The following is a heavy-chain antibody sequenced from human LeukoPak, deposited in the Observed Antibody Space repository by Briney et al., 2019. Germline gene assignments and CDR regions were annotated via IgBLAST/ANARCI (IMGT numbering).Heavy chain of an antibody. Sequence: SETLSLTCAVYIGPFSLYYWSWLRHPPGKGRVWIGEFNHWGSNNYNPSLKSRVTISVDTSKNQVSLKLSSVTAADTAVYYCARGRSVPAAARKYYYYYMDVWGKGTTVTVSS. J-gene: IGHJ6*03. CDR1: IGPFSLYY. CDR2: FNHWGSN. V-gene: IGHV4-34*01. D-gene: IGHD2-2*01. CDR3: ARGRSVPAAARKYYYYYMDV.